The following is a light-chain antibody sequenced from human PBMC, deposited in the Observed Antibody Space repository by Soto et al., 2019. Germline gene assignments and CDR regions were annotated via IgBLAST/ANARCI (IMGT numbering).Light chain of an antibody. CDR2: EVT. Sequence: QSVLPQPPSASGSPGQSVTISCPGTSSDVGGYNYVSWYQQHPGKAPKLMISEVTKRPSGVPDRFSGSKSGNTASLTVSGLQDEDGADYYCSSYAGSNNYVFGSGTKSPS. V-gene: IGLV2-8*01. CDR3: SSYAGSNNYV. CDR1: SSDVGGYNY. J-gene: IGLJ1*01.